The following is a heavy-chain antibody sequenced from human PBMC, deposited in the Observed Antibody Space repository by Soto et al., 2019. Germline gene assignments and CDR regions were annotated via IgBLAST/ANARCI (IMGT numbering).Heavy chain of an antibody. Sequence: GGSLRLSCAASGFTFSDYYMSWIRQAPGKGLEWVSYISSSGSTIYYADSVKGRFTISRDNAKYSLYLQMNSLRAEDTAVYYCARGMTFKPKSGYYYDYWGQGTLVTVSS. CDR2: ISSSGSTI. V-gene: IGHV3-11*01. J-gene: IGHJ4*02. CDR1: GFTFSDYY. CDR3: ARGMTFKPKSGYYYDY. D-gene: IGHD3-3*01.